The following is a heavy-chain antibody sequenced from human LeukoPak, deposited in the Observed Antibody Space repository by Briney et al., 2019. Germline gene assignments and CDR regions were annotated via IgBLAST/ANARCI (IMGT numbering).Heavy chain of an antibody. CDR1: GYSISSGYY. CDR3: ARLGGYDILTGLWSYYYMDV. Sequence: PSETLSLTCAVSGYSISSGYYWGWIRQPPGKGLEWIGSIYRSGSTYYNPSLKSRVTISVDTSKNQFSLKLSSVTAADTAVYYCARLGGYDILTGLWSYYYMDVWGKGTTVTVSS. J-gene: IGHJ6*03. CDR2: IYRSGST. D-gene: IGHD3-9*01. V-gene: IGHV4-38-2*01.